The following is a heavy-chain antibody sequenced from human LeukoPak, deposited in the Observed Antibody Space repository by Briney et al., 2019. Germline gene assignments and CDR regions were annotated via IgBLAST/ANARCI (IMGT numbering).Heavy chain of an antibody. J-gene: IGHJ4*02. CDR1: GFTFSSYA. V-gene: IGHV3-23*01. CDR3: AKEDGYSSGWYVKGFDY. D-gene: IGHD6-19*01. CDR2: ISGSGGST. Sequence: GGSLRLSCAASGFTFSSYAMSWVRQAPGKGLEWVSAISGSGGSTYYADSVKGRFTISRDNSKNTLYLQMNSLRAEDTAVYYCAKEDGYSSGWYVKGFDYWDQGTLVTVSS.